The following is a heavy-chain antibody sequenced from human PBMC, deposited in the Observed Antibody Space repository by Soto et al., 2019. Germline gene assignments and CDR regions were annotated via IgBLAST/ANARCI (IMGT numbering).Heavy chain of an antibody. Sequence: ASVKVSCKASGYTFTSYDINWVRQATGQGLEWMGWMNPNSGNTGYAQKFQGRVTMTRNTSISTAYMELSSLRSEDTAVYYCARGSGSDYYYYYYGMDVWGQGTTVTVYS. CDR2: MNPNSGNT. CDR3: ARGSGSDYYYYYYGMDV. CDR1: GYTFTSYD. D-gene: IGHD3-3*01. J-gene: IGHJ6*02. V-gene: IGHV1-8*01.